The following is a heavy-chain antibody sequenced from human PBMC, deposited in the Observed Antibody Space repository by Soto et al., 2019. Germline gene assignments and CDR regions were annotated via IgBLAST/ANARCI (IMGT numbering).Heavy chain of an antibody. CDR1: GGSFSGYY. V-gene: IGHV4-34*01. D-gene: IGHD6-19*01. CDR2: INHSGST. Sequence: QVQLQQWGAGLLKPSETLSLTCAVYGGSFSGYYWSWIRQPPGKGLEWIGEINHSGSTNYNPSLKSLVTISVDPSKNQFSLKLSSVTAADTAVYYCARAWRSSGWYQHWGQGTLVTVSS. CDR3: ARAWRSSGWYQH. J-gene: IGHJ1*01.